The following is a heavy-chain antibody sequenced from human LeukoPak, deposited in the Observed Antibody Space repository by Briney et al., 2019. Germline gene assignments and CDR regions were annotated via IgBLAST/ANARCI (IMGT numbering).Heavy chain of an antibody. V-gene: IGHV3-23*01. CDR2: ISGSGGST. CDR3: AKPSSGYYSGFDY. J-gene: IGHJ4*02. CDR1: GFTFSSYA. Sequence: PGGSLRLSCAASGFTFSSYAMSWVRQAPGKGLEWVSGISGSGGSTYYADSVKGRFIISRDNSKNTLYLQMNSLRAEDTAVYYCAKPSSGYYSGFDYWGQGTLVTVSS. D-gene: IGHD3-22*01.